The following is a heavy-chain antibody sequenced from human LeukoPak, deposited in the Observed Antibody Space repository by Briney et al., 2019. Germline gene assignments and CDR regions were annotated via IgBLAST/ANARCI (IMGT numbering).Heavy chain of an antibody. V-gene: IGHV4-59*08. Sequence: ASETLSLTCTVSGGSFSSHYCGWIRQPPGKGLEWIGYIYYSGSTNYNPSLKSRVTISIDTSKNQFSLKLSSVTAADTAVYYCASHARGHYSDISWGQGTLVTVSS. J-gene: IGHJ5*02. D-gene: IGHD2-15*01. CDR3: ASHARGHYSDIS. CDR1: GGSFSSHY. CDR2: IYYSGST.